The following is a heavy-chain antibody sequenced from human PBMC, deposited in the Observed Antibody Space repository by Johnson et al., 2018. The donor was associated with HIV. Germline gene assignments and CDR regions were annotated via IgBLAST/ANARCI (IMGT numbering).Heavy chain of an antibody. D-gene: IGHD5-24*01. CDR3: EKGGVGRDGNRDAFDI. CDR2: IRYDGSNK. V-gene: IGHV3-30*02. J-gene: IGHJ3*02. CDR1: GFTFSSYA. Sequence: QVQLVESGGGLVQPGGSLRLSCAASGFTFSSYAMSWVRQAPGKGLEWVTFIRYDGSNKYYAESVKGRFTISRDNTKNMLYLQMNSLRREDKAVYYCEKGGVGRDGNRDAFDIWGQGTMVTVSS.